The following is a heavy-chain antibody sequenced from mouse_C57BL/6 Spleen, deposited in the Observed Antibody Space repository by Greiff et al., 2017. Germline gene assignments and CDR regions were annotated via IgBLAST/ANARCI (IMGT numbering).Heavy chain of an antibody. CDR1: GFTFSDYG. Sequence: EVKLVESGGGLVKPGGSLKLSCAASGFTFSDYGMHWVRQAPEKGLEWVAYISSGSSTIYYADKVKGRFTISRDHAKNTLFLQMTSLMSEDTAMYYCARPLISTVVEALDYWGQGTTLTVSS. CDR3: ARPLISTVVEALDY. J-gene: IGHJ2*01. V-gene: IGHV5-17*01. CDR2: ISSGSSTI. D-gene: IGHD1-1*01.